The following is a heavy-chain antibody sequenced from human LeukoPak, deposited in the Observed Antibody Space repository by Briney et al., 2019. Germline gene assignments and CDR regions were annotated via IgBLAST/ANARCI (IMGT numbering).Heavy chain of an antibody. CDR3: ASQSYGLFAY. CDR1: RFTFNSYW. CDR2: IKQDGSEK. J-gene: IGHJ4*02. Sequence: GGSLRLSCAASRFTFNSYWMSWIRQAPGKGLEWVANIKQDGSEKYYVDSVKGRFTISRDNAKNSLYLEMNSLRAEDTAVYYCASQSYGLFAYWGQGTLVTVSS. V-gene: IGHV3-7*01. D-gene: IGHD3-10*01.